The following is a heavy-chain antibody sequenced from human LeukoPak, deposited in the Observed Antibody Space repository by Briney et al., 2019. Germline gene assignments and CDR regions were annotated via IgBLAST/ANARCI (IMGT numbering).Heavy chain of an antibody. CDR2: ISSSSSYI. CDR1: GFTFSSYE. V-gene: IGHV3-21*05. Sequence: GGSLRLSCAASGFTFSSYEMNWVRQAPGKGLEWVSYISSSSSYIYYADSVKGRFTISRDNAKNSLYLQMNSLRAEDTAVYYCAREPPPIAAAGKGDYWGQGTLVTVSS. D-gene: IGHD6-13*01. CDR3: AREPPPIAAAGKGDY. J-gene: IGHJ4*02.